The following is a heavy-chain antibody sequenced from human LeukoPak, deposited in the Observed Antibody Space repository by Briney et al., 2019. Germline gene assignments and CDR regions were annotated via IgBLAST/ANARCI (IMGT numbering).Heavy chain of an antibody. D-gene: IGHD3-9*01. CDR1: GGSFSGYY. CDR2: INHSGST. J-gene: IGHJ5*02. CDR3: ARIRYFDWLRFLPSSPNWFDP. V-gene: IGHV4-34*01. Sequence: SETLSLTCAVYGGSFSGYYWSWIRQPPGKGLEWIGEINHSGSTNYNPSLKSRVTISVDTSENQFSLKLSSVTAADTAVYYCARIRYFDWLRFLPSSPNWFDPWGQGTLVTVSS.